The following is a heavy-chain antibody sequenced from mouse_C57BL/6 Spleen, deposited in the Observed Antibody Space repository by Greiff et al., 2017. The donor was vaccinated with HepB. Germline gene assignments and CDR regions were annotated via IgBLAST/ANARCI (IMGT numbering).Heavy chain of an antibody. CDR1: GFTFSDYG. CDR3: ARPITTVVATERFAY. J-gene: IGHJ3*01. D-gene: IGHD1-1*01. CDR2: ISSGSSTI. V-gene: IGHV5-17*01. Sequence: EVMLVESGGGLVKPGGSLKLSCAASGFTFSDYGMHWVRQAPEKGLEWVAYISSGSSTIYYADTVKGRFTISRDNAKNTLFLQMTGLRSEDTAMYYCARPITTVVATERFAYWGQGTLVTVSA.